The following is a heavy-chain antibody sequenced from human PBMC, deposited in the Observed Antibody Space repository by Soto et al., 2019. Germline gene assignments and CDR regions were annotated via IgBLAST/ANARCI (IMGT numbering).Heavy chain of an antibody. D-gene: IGHD2-2*02. V-gene: IGHV3-23*01. J-gene: IGHJ4*02. Sequence: GGSLRLSCAASGFTFSSYAMSWVRQAPGKGLEWVSSISGSGGSTYYADSVKGRFTVSRDNSKNTLYLQMNSLRAEDTAVYYCTKGGRSCSTTSCYTAYWGQGTLVTVSS. CDR2: ISGSGGST. CDR3: TKGGRSCSTTSCYTAY. CDR1: GFTFSSYA.